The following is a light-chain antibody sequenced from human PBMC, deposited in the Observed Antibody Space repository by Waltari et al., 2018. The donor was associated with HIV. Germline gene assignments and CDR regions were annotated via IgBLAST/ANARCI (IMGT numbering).Light chain of an antibody. J-gene: IGLJ1*01. Sequence: SYELTQPPSVSVSPGQTARITCSGDALPKHYAYWYQQKPGQAPVLVIYKDSERPSGMPERFSGSSSGTTVTLTISGVQAEDEADYYCQSADSSGTYVFGTGTKVTVL. V-gene: IGLV3-25*03. CDR3: QSADSSGTYV. CDR2: KDS. CDR1: ALPKHY.